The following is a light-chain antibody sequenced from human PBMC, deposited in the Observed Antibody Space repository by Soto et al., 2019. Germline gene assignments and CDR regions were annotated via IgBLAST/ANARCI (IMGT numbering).Light chain of an antibody. CDR2: DVI. V-gene: IGLV2-11*01. Sequence: QSALTQPRSVSGSPGQSVTISCTGTSSDVGVYNYFSWYQQHPGKAPPLVIYDVIKRPSGVPYRFSGSQSGNTASLTISGLQAEDEADYYCCSYAGSSLWVFGGGTKVTV. CDR3: CSYAGSSLWV. J-gene: IGLJ3*02. CDR1: SSDVGVYNY.